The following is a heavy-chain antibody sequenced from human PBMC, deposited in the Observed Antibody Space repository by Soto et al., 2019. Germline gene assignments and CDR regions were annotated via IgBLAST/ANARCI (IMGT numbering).Heavy chain of an antibody. J-gene: IGHJ3*02. CDR1: GYTFTGYY. Sequence: ASVKVSCKASGYTFTGYYMHLVRQAPGQGLEWMGWINPNSGGTNYAQKFQGWVTMTRDTSISTAYMELSRLRSDDTAVYYCARERRGWESDAFDIWGQGTMVTVSS. D-gene: IGHD6-19*01. CDR3: ARERRGWESDAFDI. CDR2: INPNSGGT. V-gene: IGHV1-2*04.